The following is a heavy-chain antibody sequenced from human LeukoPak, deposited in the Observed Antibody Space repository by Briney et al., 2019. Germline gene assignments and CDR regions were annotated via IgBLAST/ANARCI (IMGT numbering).Heavy chain of an antibody. CDR3: SGPLYGDFDY. CDR2: IYYSGST. V-gene: IGHV4-59*01. J-gene: IGHJ4*02. CDR1: GGSISSYY. Sequence: SETLSLTCTVSGGSISSYYWSWIRQPPGKGLEWIGYIYYSGSTNYNPSLKSRVTISVDTSKNQFSLKLSSVTAADTAVYYCSGPLYGDFDYWGQGTLVTVSS. D-gene: IGHD4-17*01.